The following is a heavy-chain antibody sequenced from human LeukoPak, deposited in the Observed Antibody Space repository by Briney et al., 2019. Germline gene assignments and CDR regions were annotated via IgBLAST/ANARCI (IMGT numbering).Heavy chain of an antibody. CDR3: ARRAGAYSHPYDY. CDR1: GFTFSNYA. V-gene: IGHV3-23*01. Sequence: GGSLRLSCAASGFTFSNYAMSWVRQAPGKGLEWVSVISGSGGSTYYVDSVKGRFTISRDNSKNTLFLQMDSLRAEDTAVYYCARRAGAYSHPYDYWGQGTLVTVSS. D-gene: IGHD4/OR15-4a*01. CDR2: ISGSGGST. J-gene: IGHJ4*02.